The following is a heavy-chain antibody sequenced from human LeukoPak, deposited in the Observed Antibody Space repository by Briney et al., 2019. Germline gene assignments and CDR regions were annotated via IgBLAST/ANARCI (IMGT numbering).Heavy chain of an antibody. CDR2: ISNDGSNK. CDR1: GFIFSTYG. V-gene: IGHV3-30*18. D-gene: IGHD4-23*01. CDR3: AKGLSGGGQRGYFDY. Sequence: GSLRLSCAASGFIFSTYGIHWVRQAPGKGLEWVAVISNDGSNKYCADSVKGRFTISRDNSKNTLYLQMNSLRAEDTAVYYCAKGLSGGGQRGYFDYWGQGTLVTVSS. J-gene: IGHJ4*02.